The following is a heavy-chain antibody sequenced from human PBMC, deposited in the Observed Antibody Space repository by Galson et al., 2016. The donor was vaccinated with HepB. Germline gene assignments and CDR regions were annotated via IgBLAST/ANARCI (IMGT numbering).Heavy chain of an antibody. V-gene: IGHV3-48*02. Sequence: SLRPSCAASGFTFHNYDMHWFRQAPGKGLEWVSYITRSGGTTLYADSVKGRFTISRDNAKNSLYLQMNSLRDEDTAVYYCARDVRGSEDYWGQGTLVTVAS. CDR2: ITRSGGTT. CDR3: ARDVRGSEDY. CDR1: GFTFHNYD. J-gene: IGHJ4*02. D-gene: IGHD1-26*01.